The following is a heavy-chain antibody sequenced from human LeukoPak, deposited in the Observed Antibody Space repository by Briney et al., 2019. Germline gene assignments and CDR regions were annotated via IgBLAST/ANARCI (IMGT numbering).Heavy chain of an antibody. CDR3: AKDGAPQQLVIY. Sequence: PGGSLRPSCAASGFTFGSYAMTWVRQAPGKGLEWVSVISASGGTTYYADSVKGRFTISRDNSKNTLYLQMNSLRAEDTAIYYCAKDGAPQQLVIYWGRGTLVTVSS. CDR1: GFTFGSYA. J-gene: IGHJ4*02. D-gene: IGHD6-13*01. CDR2: ISASGGTT. V-gene: IGHV3-23*01.